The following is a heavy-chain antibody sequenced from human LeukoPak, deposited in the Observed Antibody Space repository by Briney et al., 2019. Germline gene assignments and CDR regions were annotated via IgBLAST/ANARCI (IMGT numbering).Heavy chain of an antibody. CDR3: ARDPKWLGDTFDI. CDR1: GDSIRKNY. CDR2: IYSSGST. Sequence: PPETLSLTCEVSGDSIRKNYWSWIRQPAGKGLEWIGRIYSSGSTNYSPSLRGRVTMSIDTSKNQFSLILNSVTAADTAVYFCARDPKWLGDTFDIWGQGTVVTVSS. D-gene: IGHD6-19*01. V-gene: IGHV4-4*07. J-gene: IGHJ3*02.